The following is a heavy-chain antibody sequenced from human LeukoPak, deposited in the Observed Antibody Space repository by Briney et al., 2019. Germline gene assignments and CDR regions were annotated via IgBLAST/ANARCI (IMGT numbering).Heavy chain of an antibody. D-gene: IGHD3-22*01. CDR3: ARDYDSSGYVDY. V-gene: IGHV4-34*01. CDR2: IYYSGST. J-gene: IGHJ4*02. Sequence: PSETLSLTCAVYGGSFSDYYWSWIRQPPGKGLEWIGSIYYSGSTYYNPSLKSRVTISVDTSKNQFSLKLSSVTAADTAVYYCARDYDSSGYVDYWGQGTLVTVSS. CDR1: GGSFSDYY.